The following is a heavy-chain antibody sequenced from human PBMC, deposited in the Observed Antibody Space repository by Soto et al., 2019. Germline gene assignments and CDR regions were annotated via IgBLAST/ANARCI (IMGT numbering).Heavy chain of an antibody. CDR2: INAGNGTT. V-gene: IGHV1-3*01. D-gene: IGHD3-3*01. J-gene: IGHJ6*01. CDR1: GYTFTSYA. CDR3: ARDYSFWSGDCRYYSGMAF. Sequence: ASVKVSCKASGYTFTSYAMHWVRQAPGQRLEWMGWINAGNGTTNYSQKFQGRVTITRDTSASTAYMELSSLRSEDTAVYYCARDYSFWSGDCRYYSGMAFRGAWSTVTVPX.